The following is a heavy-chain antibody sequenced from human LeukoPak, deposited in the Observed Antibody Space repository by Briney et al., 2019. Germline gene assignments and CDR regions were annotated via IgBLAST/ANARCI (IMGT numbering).Heavy chain of an antibody. CDR1: GYTFSSYA. CDR3: ATSFAGYSPDAFDI. CDR2: IIPIFGTA. Sequence: SVKVSCKASGYTFSSYAISWVRQAPGQGLEWMGGIIPIFGTANYAQKFQGRVTITADKSTSTAYMELSSLRSEDTAVYYCATSFAGYSPDAFDIWGQGTMVTVSS. V-gene: IGHV1-69*06. D-gene: IGHD6-13*01. J-gene: IGHJ3*02.